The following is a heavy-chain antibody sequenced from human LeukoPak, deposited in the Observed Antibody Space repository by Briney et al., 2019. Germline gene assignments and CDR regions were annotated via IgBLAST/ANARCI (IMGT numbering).Heavy chain of an antibody. CDR3: AKDLNDILTGCTDY. J-gene: IGHJ4*02. D-gene: IGHD3-9*01. CDR1: GFTFSSYA. V-gene: IGHV3-23*01. Sequence: EPGGSLRLSCAASGFTFSSYAMSWVRQAPGKGLEWVSAISGSGGSTYYADSVKGRFTISRDNSKNTLYLQMNSLRAEDTAVYYCAKDLNDILTGCTDYWGQGTLVTVSS. CDR2: ISGSGGST.